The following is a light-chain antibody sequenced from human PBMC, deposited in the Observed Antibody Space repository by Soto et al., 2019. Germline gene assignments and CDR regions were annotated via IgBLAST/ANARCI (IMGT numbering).Light chain of an antibody. CDR2: DAS. CDR3: QQRSNWPPMYT. J-gene: IGKJ2*01. Sequence: EIVLTQSPATLSLSPGERATLSCRASQSVSSYLAWYQQQPGQAPRLLIYDASNRATGIQARFSGSGSGTDFTLTISSLEPEDFAVYYCQQRSNWPPMYTFGQGTKLEIK. CDR1: QSVSSY. V-gene: IGKV3-11*01.